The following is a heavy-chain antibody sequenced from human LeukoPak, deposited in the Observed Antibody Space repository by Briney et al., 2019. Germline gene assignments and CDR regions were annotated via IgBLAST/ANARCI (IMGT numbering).Heavy chain of an antibody. Sequence: APVKVYCKTSAYTFITSGINWVRQAPGQGPEWIRSISTYNGNTKYAQKMQGRVTMTTDTSTSTAYLELRSLRSDDTAVYFCAREIRFLGYCSSGSCYGGFDPWGQGTLVTVSS. CDR2: ISTYNGNT. D-gene: IGHD2-2*01. J-gene: IGHJ5*02. V-gene: IGHV1-18*01. CDR1: AYTFITSG. CDR3: AREIRFLGYCSSGSCYGGFDP.